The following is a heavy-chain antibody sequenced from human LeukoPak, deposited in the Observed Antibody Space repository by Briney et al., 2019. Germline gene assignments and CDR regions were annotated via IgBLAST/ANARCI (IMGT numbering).Heavy chain of an antibody. CDR2: IIPIFGTA. Sequence: ASVKVSCKASGGTFSSYAISWVRQAPGQGLEWMGGIIPIFGTANYARKFQGRVTITADKSTSTAYMELSSLRSEDTAVYYCARGSMVRGVIRPYYYYYGMDVWGKGTTVTVSS. V-gene: IGHV1-69*06. J-gene: IGHJ6*04. CDR3: ARGSMVRGVIRPYYYYYGMDV. D-gene: IGHD3-10*01. CDR1: GGTFSSYA.